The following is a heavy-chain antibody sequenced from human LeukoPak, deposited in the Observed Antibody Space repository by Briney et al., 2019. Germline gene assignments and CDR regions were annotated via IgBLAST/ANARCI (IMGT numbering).Heavy chain of an antibody. J-gene: IGHJ4*02. CDR1: GFTFSSYW. V-gene: IGHV3-74*01. D-gene: IGHD3-10*01. CDR2: INSDGSST. Sequence: GESLRLSCAASGFTFSSYWMHWVRQAPGKGLVWVSRINSDGSSTSYADSVKGRFTISRDNAKNTLYLQMNSLRAEDTAVYYCARGRGTPPSNALFDYWGQGTLVTVSS. CDR3: ARGRGTPPSNALFDY.